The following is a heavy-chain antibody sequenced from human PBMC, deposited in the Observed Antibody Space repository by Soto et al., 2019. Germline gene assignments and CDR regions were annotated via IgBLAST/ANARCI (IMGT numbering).Heavy chain of an antibody. Sequence: EVRLLESGGGLVQPGGSLRLSCAASGFTFSNYAMTWVRQAPGKGLEWVSGLNGSGGSTSSADSVKGRFAISRDNYNNTLYLQMNSLRDGDTAVYYWARGFSAGKGSPPDYWGQGTLVTVSS. V-gene: IGHV3-23*01. CDR1: GFTFSNYA. CDR3: ARGFSAGKGSPPDY. J-gene: IGHJ4*02. D-gene: IGHD3-10*01. CDR2: LNGSGGST.